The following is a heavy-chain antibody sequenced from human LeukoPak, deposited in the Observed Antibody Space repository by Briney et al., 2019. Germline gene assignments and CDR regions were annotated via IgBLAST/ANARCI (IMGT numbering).Heavy chain of an antibody. CDR3: ATFHSRGSGHHY. CDR1: GYTLTELS. Sequence: ASVKVSCKVSGYTLTELSMHWVRQAPGKGLEWMGGFDPEDGETIYARKFQGRVTMTEDTSTDTAYMELSSLRSEDTAVYYCATFHSRGSGHHYWGQGTLSPSPQ. J-gene: IGHJ4*02. CDR2: FDPEDGET. D-gene: IGHD2-15*01. V-gene: IGHV1-24*01.